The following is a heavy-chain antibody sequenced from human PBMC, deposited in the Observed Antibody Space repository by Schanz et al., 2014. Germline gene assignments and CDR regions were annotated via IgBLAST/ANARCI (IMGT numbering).Heavy chain of an antibody. D-gene: IGHD3-9*01. Sequence: QVQLVQSGAEVKKPGASVKVSCKASGYTFTSYGISWVRQAPGQGLEWMGWMNPKTGNTDHAQKFQGRVSMTWDTSTSTAYLDLSRLRSEDTGVYYCAKAEYDILTDSYSRLDPWGQGTLVTVSS. V-gene: IGHV1-8*02. J-gene: IGHJ5*02. CDR3: AKAEYDILTDSYSRLDP. CDR2: MNPKTGNT. CDR1: GYTFTSYG.